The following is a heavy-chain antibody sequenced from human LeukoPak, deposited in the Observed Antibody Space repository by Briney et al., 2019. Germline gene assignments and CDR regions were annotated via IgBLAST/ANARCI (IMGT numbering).Heavy chain of an antibody. CDR2: ISGSGGST. Sequence: GGSLGLSCAASGFTLSSYAMSWVRQAPGKGLEWVSAISGSGGSTYYADSVKGRFTISRDNSKNTLYLQMNSLRAEDTAVYYCANAGYSSSWSAFDIWGQGTMVTVSS. V-gene: IGHV3-23*01. CDR1: GFTLSSYA. CDR3: ANAGYSSSWSAFDI. D-gene: IGHD6-13*01. J-gene: IGHJ3*02.